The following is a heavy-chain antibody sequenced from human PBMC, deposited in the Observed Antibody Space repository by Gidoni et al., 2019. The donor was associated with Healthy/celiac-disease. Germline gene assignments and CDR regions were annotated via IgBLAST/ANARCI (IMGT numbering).Heavy chain of an antibody. V-gene: IGHV1-8*01. CDR3: ARVMNYDFWSGYYTRYYYGMDV. J-gene: IGHJ6*02. CDR1: GYTFTSYD. D-gene: IGHD3-3*01. Sequence: QVQLVQSGAEVKKPGASVKVSCKASGYTFTSYDINWVRQATGQGLEWMGWMNPNSGNTGYAQKFQGRVTMTRNTSISTAYMELSSLRSEDTAVYYCARVMNYDFWSGYYTRYYYGMDVWGQGTTVTVSS. CDR2: MNPNSGNT.